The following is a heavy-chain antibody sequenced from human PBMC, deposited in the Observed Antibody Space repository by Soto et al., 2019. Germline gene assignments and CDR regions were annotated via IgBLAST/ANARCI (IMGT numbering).Heavy chain of an antibody. CDR3: AKTALRYFDWPDAFDI. D-gene: IGHD3-9*01. CDR1: GFTFSIYG. CDR2: ISYDGDNK. Sequence: QVQLVESGGGVVQPGTSLRLSCAASGFTFSIYGIHWVRQAPGKGLEWVAMISYDGDNKSYADSVKGRFTISRDNSKNTLYLQMNSLRAEDTAVYYCAKTALRYFDWPDAFDIWGQGTMVTVSS. V-gene: IGHV3-30*18. J-gene: IGHJ3*02.